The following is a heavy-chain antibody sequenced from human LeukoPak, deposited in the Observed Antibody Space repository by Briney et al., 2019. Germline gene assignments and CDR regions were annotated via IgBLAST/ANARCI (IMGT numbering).Heavy chain of an antibody. Sequence: PGGSLRLSCTASGFTFSSYSMNWVRQAPGEGLEWVSSISSSGSYIYYADSVKGRFTISGDNAKNSLYLQMNSLRGEDTAVYYCATARGGLGYCSGGSCSLFDYWGQGTLVTVSS. CDR3: ATARGGLGYCSGGSCSLFDY. CDR1: GFTFSSYS. V-gene: IGHV3-21*01. CDR2: ISSSGSYI. J-gene: IGHJ4*02. D-gene: IGHD2-15*01.